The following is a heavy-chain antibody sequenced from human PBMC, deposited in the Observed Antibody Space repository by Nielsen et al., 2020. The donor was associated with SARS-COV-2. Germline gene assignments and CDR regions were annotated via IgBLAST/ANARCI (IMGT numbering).Heavy chain of an antibody. J-gene: IGHJ3*02. CDR2: ISGDGGST. V-gene: IGHV3-43*02. Sequence: GGSLRLSCAASGFTFDAYAMHWVRQAPWKGLEWVSLISGDGGSTYYADSVKGRFTISRDNSKNSLYLQMNSLRTEDTAVYFCARVNPVSDSWFDALDIWGQGTMVTVSS. D-gene: IGHD6-13*01. CDR3: ARVNPVSDSWFDALDI. CDR1: GFTFDAYA.